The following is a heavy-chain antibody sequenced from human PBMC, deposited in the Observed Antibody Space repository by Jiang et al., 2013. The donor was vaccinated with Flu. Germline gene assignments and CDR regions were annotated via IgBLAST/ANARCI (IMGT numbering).Heavy chain of an antibody. CDR1: GFSLSNARMG. Sequence: TQTLTLTCTVSGFSLSNARMGVSWIRQPPGKALEWLAHIFSNDEKSYSTSLKSRLTISKDTSKSQVVLTMTNMDPVDTATYYCARMGGGGVVVPAANWFDPWGQGTLVTVSS. CDR3: ARMGGGGVVVPAANWFDP. V-gene: IGHV2-26*01. D-gene: IGHD2-2*01. CDR2: IFSNDEK. J-gene: IGHJ5*02.